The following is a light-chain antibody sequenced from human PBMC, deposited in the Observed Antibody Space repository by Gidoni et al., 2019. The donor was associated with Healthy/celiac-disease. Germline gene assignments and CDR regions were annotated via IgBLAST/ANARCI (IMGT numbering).Light chain of an antibody. CDR3: QQRSNWQT. CDR1: QSVSSY. CDR2: DAS. Sequence: EIVLTQSPATLSLSPGERATLSCRASQSVSSYLAWYKQKPGQAPRLLIYDASNRATGIPARFSGSGSGTDFTLTISSLEPEDFAVYYCQQRSNWQTFGQGTKVEIK. J-gene: IGKJ1*01. V-gene: IGKV3-11*01.